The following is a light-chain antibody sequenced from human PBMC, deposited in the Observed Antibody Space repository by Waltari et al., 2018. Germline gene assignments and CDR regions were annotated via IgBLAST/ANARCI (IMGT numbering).Light chain of an antibody. CDR1: GSNIGAGYD. CDR3: QSYDTSLSVV. CDR2: GGT. V-gene: IGLV1-40*01. Sequence: QSVLTQPPSVSGAPGQRVTISCTGSGSNIGAGYDVHWYQQFPRAAPKIRIYGGTSRPLGVPARFFGSTSGTSASLAIIGLQAEDEADYYCQSYDTSLSVVFGGGTKLTVL. J-gene: IGLJ3*02.